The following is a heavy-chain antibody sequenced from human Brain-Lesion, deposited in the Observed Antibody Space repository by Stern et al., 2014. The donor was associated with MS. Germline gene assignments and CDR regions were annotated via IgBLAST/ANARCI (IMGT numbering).Heavy chain of an antibody. CDR2: IFTSGST. CDR1: GGSISSGGYY. V-gene: IGHV4-61*02. Sequence: VHLVESGPGLVKPSQTLSLSCTVSGGSISSGGYYWSWIRQPAGKGLEWIGRIFTSGSTSYTPSLKSRVTIPINTSKNQFSRRLNSMTAADTAVYYCARGRVVPGFQYYATDVWGQGTTVIVSS. D-gene: IGHD2-2*01. CDR3: ARGRVVPGFQYYATDV. J-gene: IGHJ6*02.